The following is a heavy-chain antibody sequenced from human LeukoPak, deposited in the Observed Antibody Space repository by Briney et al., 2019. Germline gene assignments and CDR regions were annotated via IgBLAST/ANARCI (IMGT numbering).Heavy chain of an antibody. V-gene: IGHV4-59*01. Sequence: PSETLSLTCTVSGGSISSYYWSWIRQPPGKGLEWIGYIYYSGSTNYNPSLKSRVTISVDTSKNQFSLKLSSVTAADTAVYYCARGAITYYYDSSGYPFDYWGQGTLVTVSS. CDR1: GGSISSYY. CDR2: IYYSGST. CDR3: ARGAITYYYDSSGYPFDY. D-gene: IGHD3-22*01. J-gene: IGHJ4*02.